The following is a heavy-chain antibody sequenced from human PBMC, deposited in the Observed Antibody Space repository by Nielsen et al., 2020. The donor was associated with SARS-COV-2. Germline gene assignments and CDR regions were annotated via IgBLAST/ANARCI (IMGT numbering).Heavy chain of an antibody. Sequence: ASVKVSCKASGYTFTSYYMHWVRQAPGQGLEWMGIINPSGGSTSYAQKFQGRVTMTRDTSTSTVYMELSSLRAEDTAVYYCAKDHYYDSSGYHTYFQHWGQGTLVTVSS. CDR2: INPSGGST. J-gene: IGHJ1*01. D-gene: IGHD3-22*01. V-gene: IGHV1-46*01. CDR3: AKDHYYDSSGYHTYFQH. CDR1: GYTFTSYY.